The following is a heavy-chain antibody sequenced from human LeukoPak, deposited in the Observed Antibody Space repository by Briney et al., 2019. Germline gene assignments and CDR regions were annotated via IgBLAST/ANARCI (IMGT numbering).Heavy chain of an antibody. V-gene: IGHV5-51*01. Sequence: GESLKISCKGSGYSFTNYWIGWVLQMPGKGLEWMGIIYPGDSETRYSPSFQGQVTISADKSISTAYLQWSSLKASDTAMYYCARPVGLVIPPPYYFDYWGQGTLVTVSS. CDR1: GYSFTNYW. D-gene: IGHD4-23*01. CDR2: IYPGDSET. CDR3: ARPVGLVIPPPYYFDY. J-gene: IGHJ4*02.